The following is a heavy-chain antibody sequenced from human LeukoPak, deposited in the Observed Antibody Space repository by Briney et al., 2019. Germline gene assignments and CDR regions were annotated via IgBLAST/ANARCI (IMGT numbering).Heavy chain of an antibody. CDR2: SSAYNGNT. V-gene: IGHV1-18*01. J-gene: IGHJ4*02. D-gene: IGHD5-18*01. Sequence: ASVKVSCKASGYTFSSFGISWVRQAPGQGLAGMGWSSAYNGNTNYAQKFQGRVTMTTDTSTSTAYMEVRSLRSDDTAVYYCTRDLGVDTTMIFFAYWGQGSLVTVSS. CDR1: GYTFSSFG. CDR3: TRDLGVDTTMIFFAY.